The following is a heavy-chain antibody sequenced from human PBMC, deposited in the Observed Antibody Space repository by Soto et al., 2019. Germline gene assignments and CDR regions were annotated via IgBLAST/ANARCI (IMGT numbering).Heavy chain of an antibody. CDR3: ARDMSDYDILTGSYYFDY. Sequence: QVQLQESGPGLVKTSETLSLTCTVSGGSISSYYWSWLRQPPGKGLEWIGYIYYSGSNNYNPSLKSRVTISVDTSKNQFSLKLSSVTAADTAVYYCARDMSDYDILTGSYYFDYWGQGTLVTVSS. D-gene: IGHD3-9*01. V-gene: IGHV4-59*01. CDR2: IYYSGSN. J-gene: IGHJ4*02. CDR1: GGSISSYY.